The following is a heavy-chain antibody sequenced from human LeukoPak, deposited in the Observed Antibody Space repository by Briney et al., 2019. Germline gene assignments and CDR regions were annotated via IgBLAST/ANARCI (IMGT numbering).Heavy chain of an antibody. Sequence: PGGSLRLSCAASGFTFGSYAMSWVRQAPGKGLEWVAVISYDGSNKYYADSVKGRFTISRDNSKNTLYLQMNSLRAEDTAVYYCARDGGIVVVPAAMGPPDYWGQGTLVTVSS. V-gene: IGHV3-30*04. J-gene: IGHJ4*02. D-gene: IGHD2-2*01. CDR3: ARDGGIVVVPAAMGPPDY. CDR1: GFTFGSYA. CDR2: ISYDGSNK.